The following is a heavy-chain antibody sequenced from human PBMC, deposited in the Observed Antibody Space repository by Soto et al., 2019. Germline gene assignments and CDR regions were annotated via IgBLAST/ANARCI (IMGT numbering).Heavy chain of an antibody. CDR1: GGTFSSYA. CDR3: ARALTYYYDSSGYSYYYYGMDV. V-gene: IGHV1-69*13. Sequence: ASVKVSCKASGGTFSSYAISWVRQAPGQGLEWMGGIIPIFGTANYAQKFQGRVTITADESTSTAYMELSSLRSEDTAVYYCARALTYYYDSSGYSYYYYGMDVWGQGTTVTVSS. CDR2: IIPIFGTA. J-gene: IGHJ6*02. D-gene: IGHD3-22*01.